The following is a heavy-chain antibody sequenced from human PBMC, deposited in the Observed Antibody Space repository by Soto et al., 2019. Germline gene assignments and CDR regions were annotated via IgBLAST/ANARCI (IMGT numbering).Heavy chain of an antibody. Sequence: QVQIVQSGAEEKKPGASVKVSCKASGYTFTRYALHWVRQAPGQRLEWMGWINAGNGNAKYSQKVQGRVTITRDTFASTASMELSGLRSEDTAGYYCARDLAAADDWGQGTLVTVSS. CDR3: ARDLAAADD. J-gene: IGHJ4*02. CDR1: GYTFTRYA. V-gene: IGHV1-3*05. CDR2: INAGNGNA. D-gene: IGHD6-13*01.